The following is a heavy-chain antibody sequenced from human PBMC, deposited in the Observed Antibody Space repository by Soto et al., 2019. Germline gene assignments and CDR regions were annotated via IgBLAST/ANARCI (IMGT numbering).Heavy chain of an antibody. CDR1: GGSISLYY. CDR2: IYYSGST. V-gene: IGHV4-59*08. Sequence: SETLSLTCIVSGGSISLYYWSWIRQSPGKGLEWIGHIYYSGSTNYNSSLKSRLTISVDTSKNQFSLKLSSVTAADTALYYCARLGQHDSTGYDVFDIWGQGTMVTVSS. CDR3: ARLGQHDSTGYDVFDI. D-gene: IGHD3-22*01. J-gene: IGHJ3*02.